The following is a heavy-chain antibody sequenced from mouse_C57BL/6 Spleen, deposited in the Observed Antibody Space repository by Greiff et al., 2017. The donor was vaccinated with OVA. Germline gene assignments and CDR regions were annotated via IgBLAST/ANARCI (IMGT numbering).Heavy chain of an antibody. D-gene: IGHD2-5*01. Sequence: VQLQQPGAELVRPGSSVKLSCKASGYTFTSYWMDWVKQRPGQGLEWIGNIYPSDSETHYNQKFTDKATLTVDKSSSTAYMQLSSLTSEDSAVYYCERGSNYMDYWGQGTSVTVSS. CDR1: GYTFTSYW. CDR2: IYPSDSET. CDR3: ERGSNYMDY. J-gene: IGHJ4*01. V-gene: IGHV1-61*01.